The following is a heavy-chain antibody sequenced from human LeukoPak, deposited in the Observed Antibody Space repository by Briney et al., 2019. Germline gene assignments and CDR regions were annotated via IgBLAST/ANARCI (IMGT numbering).Heavy chain of an antibody. V-gene: IGHV3-48*01. CDR2: ISSSRSTI. J-gene: IGHJ4*02. Sequence: PGGSLRLSCAASGFTFSSYSMNWVRQAPGKGLEWVSYISSSRSTIYYADSVKGRFTISRDNAKNSLYLQMNSLRAEDTAVYYCARGSGSYQNPDYWGQGTLVTVSS. CDR1: GFTFSSYS. CDR3: ARGSGSYQNPDY. D-gene: IGHD1-26*01.